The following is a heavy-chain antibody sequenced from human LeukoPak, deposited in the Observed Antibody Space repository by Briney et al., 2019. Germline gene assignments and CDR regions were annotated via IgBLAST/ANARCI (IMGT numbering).Heavy chain of an antibody. CDR1: KFTFSSYS. D-gene: IGHD2-15*01. CDR2: INSYSSYI. J-gene: IGHJ2*01. CDR3: AREGVVVAAGYWYFDL. Sequence: PGGSLRLSCAASKFTFSSYSMNWVRQAPGKGLEWVSSINSYSSYIYYADSVKGRFTISRDNAKNSLYLQMNSLRAEDTAVYYCAREGVVVAAGYWYFDLWGRGTLVTVSS. V-gene: IGHV3-21*01.